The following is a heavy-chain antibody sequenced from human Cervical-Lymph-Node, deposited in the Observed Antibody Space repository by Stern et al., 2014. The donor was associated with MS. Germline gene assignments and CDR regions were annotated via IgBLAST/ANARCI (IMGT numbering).Heavy chain of an antibody. Sequence: MQLVESGAEVKKPGASVKLSCKASGYTFTSHYLHWVRQAPGQGLEWMGIINPGGGTTNLAQKFQGRVIMTGDTSTRTVYLELSSLRSEDTAVYFCAREEYNDYDFGAFDMWGQGTMVTVSS. J-gene: IGHJ3*02. CDR1: GYTFTSHY. D-gene: IGHD4-17*01. CDR3: AREEYNDYDFGAFDM. V-gene: IGHV1-46*01. CDR2: INPGGGTT.